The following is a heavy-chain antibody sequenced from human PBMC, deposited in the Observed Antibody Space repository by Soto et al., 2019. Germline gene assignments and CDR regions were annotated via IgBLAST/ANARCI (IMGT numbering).Heavy chain of an antibody. Sequence: ASVKVSCKASGYTFTSYDIDWVRQATGQGLEWMGWMNPNSGNTGYAQKFQGRVTMTRNTSISTAYMELSSLRPEDTAVYYCARGRITMVRGVLIGRAFDIRGQGTMVTVSS. CDR2: MNPNSGNT. D-gene: IGHD3-10*01. J-gene: IGHJ3*02. V-gene: IGHV1-8*01. CDR3: ARGRITMVRGVLIGRAFDI. CDR1: GYTFTSYD.